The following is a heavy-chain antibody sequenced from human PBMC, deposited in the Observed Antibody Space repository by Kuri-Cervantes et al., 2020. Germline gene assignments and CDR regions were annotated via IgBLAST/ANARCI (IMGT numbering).Heavy chain of an antibody. CDR3: ARARSGAIPGRGIMYFDY. V-gene: IGHV1-46*01. CDR1: GYTFTSYY. CDR2: INPSGGST. D-gene: IGHD3-10*01. J-gene: IGHJ4*02. Sequence: ASVKVSCKASGYTFTSYYMHWARQAPGQGLEWMGIINPSGGSTSYAQKFQGRVTMTRDTSTSTVYMELSSLRSEDTAVYYCARARSGAIPGRGIMYFDYWGQGTLVTVSS.